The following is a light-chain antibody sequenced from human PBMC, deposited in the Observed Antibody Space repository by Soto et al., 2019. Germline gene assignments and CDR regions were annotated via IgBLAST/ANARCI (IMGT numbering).Light chain of an antibody. CDR1: SRDVGGYNY. CDR3: SSYTSSSLVV. V-gene: IGLV2-14*01. J-gene: IGLJ3*02. CDR2: DVS. Sequence: QSALTQPASVSGSPGQSITISCTGTSRDVGGYNYVSWYQQHPGKAPKVMIYDVSNRPSGVSNRFSGSKSGNTASLTISGLQAEDEADYYCSSYTSSSLVVFGGGTKLTVL.